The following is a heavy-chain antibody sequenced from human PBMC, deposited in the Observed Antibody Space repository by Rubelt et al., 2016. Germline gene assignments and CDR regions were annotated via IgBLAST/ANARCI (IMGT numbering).Heavy chain of an antibody. CDR1: TFSSYA. J-gene: IGHJ5*02. D-gene: IGHD5-18*01. CDR3: ARVGTAMVTT. V-gene: IGHV1-69*04. CDR2: IIPILGIA. Sequence: TFSSYAISWVRQAPGQGLEWMGRIIPILGIANYAQKFQGRVTITADKSTSTAYMEPSSLRSEDTAVYYCARVGTAMVTTWGQGTLVTVSS.